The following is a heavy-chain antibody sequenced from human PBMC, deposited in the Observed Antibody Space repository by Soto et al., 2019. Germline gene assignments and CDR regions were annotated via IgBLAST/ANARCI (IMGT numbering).Heavy chain of an antibody. Sequence: QVQLQESGPGLVKPSQTLSLTCTVSGGSISSGGYYWSWIRQHPGKGLEWIGYIYYSGSTYYNPSLKSRVTISVDTSKNQFSLKLSSVTAADTAVYYCARSYCSGGSCYNAFDIWGQGTMVTGSS. J-gene: IGHJ3*02. V-gene: IGHV4-31*03. CDR3: ARSYCSGGSCYNAFDI. D-gene: IGHD2-15*01. CDR1: GGSISSGGYY. CDR2: IYYSGST.